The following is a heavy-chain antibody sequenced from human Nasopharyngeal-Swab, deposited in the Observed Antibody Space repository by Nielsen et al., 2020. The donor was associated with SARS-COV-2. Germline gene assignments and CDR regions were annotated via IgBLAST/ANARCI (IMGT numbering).Heavy chain of an antibody. V-gene: IGHV3-15*01. Sequence: GGSLGLSCAASGFTFSNAWMSWVRQAPGKGLEWVGRIKSKTDGGTTDYAAPVKGRFTISRDDSKNTLYLQMNSLKTEDTAVYYCTTRGVVYCGGDCYSPGAFDIWGQGTMVTVSS. CDR1: GFTFSNAW. CDR3: TTRGVVYCGGDCYSPGAFDI. CDR2: IKSKTDGGTT. D-gene: IGHD2-21*02. J-gene: IGHJ3*02.